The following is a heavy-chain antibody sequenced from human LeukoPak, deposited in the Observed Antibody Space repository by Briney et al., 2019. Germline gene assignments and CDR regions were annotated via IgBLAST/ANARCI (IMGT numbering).Heavy chain of an antibody. J-gene: IGHJ4*02. V-gene: IGHV3-7*01. CDR2: IKHDGSEN. D-gene: IGHD3-3*02. CDR1: GFSFSSYW. Sequence: GGSLRLSCAASGFSFSSYWMSWVRQAPGKGLEWVGNIKHDGSENYYLASVKGRFTISSDNAKNSRYLQMNSLRAEDTAVYYYSRETNHFWSGRRIDYWGQGALVTVSS. CDR3: SRETNHFWSGRRIDY.